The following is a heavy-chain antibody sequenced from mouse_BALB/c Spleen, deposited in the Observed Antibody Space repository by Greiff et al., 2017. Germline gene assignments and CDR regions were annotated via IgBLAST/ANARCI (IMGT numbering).Heavy chain of an antibody. Sequence: LVESGPELVKPGASVKVSCKASGYAFTSYNMYWVKQSHGKSLEWIGYIDPYNGGTSYNQKFKGKATLTVDKSSSTAYMHLNSLTSEDSAVYYCARPVVIIEGWFAYWGQGTLVTVSA. J-gene: IGHJ3*01. CDR2: IDPYNGGT. CDR1: GYAFTSYN. V-gene: IGHV1S135*01. CDR3: ARPVVIIEGWFAY.